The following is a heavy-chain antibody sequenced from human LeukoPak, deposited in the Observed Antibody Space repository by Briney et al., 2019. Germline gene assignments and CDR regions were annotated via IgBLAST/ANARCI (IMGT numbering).Heavy chain of an antibody. CDR1: GGSLSSGTFY. D-gene: IGHD6-6*01. Sequence: SETLSLTCTVSGGSLSSGTFYWSWIRQPAGKGLEWIGRIHTSGSANSNPSLKSRVTISADASKNQLSLNLTSVTAADTAVYYCARGLATRPDWFDPWGQGTLVTVSS. CDR3: ARGLATRPDWFDP. CDR2: IHTSGSA. V-gene: IGHV4-61*02. J-gene: IGHJ5*02.